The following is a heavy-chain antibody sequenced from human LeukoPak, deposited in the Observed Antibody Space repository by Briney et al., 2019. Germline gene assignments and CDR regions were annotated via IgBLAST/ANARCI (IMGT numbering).Heavy chain of an antibody. CDR1: GFTFSRYS. V-gene: IGHV3-21*01. J-gene: IGHJ5*02. CDR3: ARENYSSGWS. CDR2: ISSGSSYI. Sequence: GGSLRLSCAASGFTFSRYSMNWVRQAPGKGLGWISSISSGSSYIHYADQVKGRFTISRDNAKNSLYLQMNSLRAEDTAVYYCARENYSSGWSWGQGTLVTVSS. D-gene: IGHD6-19*01.